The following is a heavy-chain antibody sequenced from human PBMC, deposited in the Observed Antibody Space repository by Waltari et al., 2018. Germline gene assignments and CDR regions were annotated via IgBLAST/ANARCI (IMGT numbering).Heavy chain of an antibody. Sequence: QLQLQESGPGLVQTSETLSLTCTVSGCSITSSSYYWGWLRQPPGKGLEWIGSIYYSGSTYYNPSLKSRVTISVDTSKNQFSLKLSSVTAADTAVYYCARHKDSGVVIHNWFDPWGQGTLVTVSS. J-gene: IGHJ5*02. CDR3: ARHKDSGVVIHNWFDP. CDR1: GCSITSSSYY. V-gene: IGHV4-39*01. D-gene: IGHD3-3*01. CDR2: IYYSGST.